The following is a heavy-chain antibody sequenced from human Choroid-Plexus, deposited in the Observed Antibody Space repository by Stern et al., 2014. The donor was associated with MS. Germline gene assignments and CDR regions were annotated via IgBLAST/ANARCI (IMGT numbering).Heavy chain of an antibody. J-gene: IGHJ4*02. V-gene: IGHV3-72*01. D-gene: IGHD6-19*01. Sequence: EDQLVEYGGGLVQPGGSLRLSCVASGFTLSDHYMDWVRQAPGKGLEWVGRIRNKANSYTTQYAASVKGRFVISRDDSKNSLYLQMNSLKSEDTAVYYCVRVSGSSGSDFWGQGTLVSVSS. CDR1: GFTLSDHY. CDR3: VRVSGSSGSDF. CDR2: IRNKANSYTT.